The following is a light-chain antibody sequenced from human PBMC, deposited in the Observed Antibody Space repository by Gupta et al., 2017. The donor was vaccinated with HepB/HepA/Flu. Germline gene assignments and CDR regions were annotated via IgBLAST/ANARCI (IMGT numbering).Light chain of an antibody. CDR3: RQRGSWLT. Sequence: EIVLTQSPATLSLSPGERATLSCRASQSVDNYLAWYQQKPGQAPRLLIYDASNRATGIPARFSGSGSGTDFTLTSISREPEDFAVYYWRQRGSWLTFGGGTKVEIK. J-gene: IGKJ4*01. V-gene: IGKV3-11*01. CDR1: QSVDNY. CDR2: DAS.